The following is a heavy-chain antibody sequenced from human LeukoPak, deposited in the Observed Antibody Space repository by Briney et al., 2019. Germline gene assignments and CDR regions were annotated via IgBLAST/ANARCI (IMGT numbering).Heavy chain of an antibody. V-gene: IGHV3-30*18. CDR3: GKDRDYGDYVYFDL. D-gene: IGHD4-17*01. CDR2: ISYDGSNK. Sequence: GGSLRLSCAASGFAFSSYGMHWVRQAPGKGLEWVAVISYDGSNKYYADSVKGRFTISRDNSKNTLYLQMNSLRAEDTAVYYCGKDRDYGDYVYFDLWGRGTLVTVSS. CDR1: GFAFSSYG. J-gene: IGHJ2*01.